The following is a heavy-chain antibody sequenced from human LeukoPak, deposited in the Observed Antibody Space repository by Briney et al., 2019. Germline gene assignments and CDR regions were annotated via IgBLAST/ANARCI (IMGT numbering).Heavy chain of an antibody. CDR2: ISGSGGST. Sequence: GGSLRLSCAAYGFTFSNYAMSWVRQAPGKGLEWVSTISGSGGSTYYADSVKGRFTISRDNSKNMLYLQMNSLRAEDTAVYYCAKVNAYIYGSFDYWGQGTLVTVSS. CDR1: GFTFSNYA. CDR3: AKVNAYIYGSFDY. J-gene: IGHJ4*02. D-gene: IGHD5-18*01. V-gene: IGHV3-23*01.